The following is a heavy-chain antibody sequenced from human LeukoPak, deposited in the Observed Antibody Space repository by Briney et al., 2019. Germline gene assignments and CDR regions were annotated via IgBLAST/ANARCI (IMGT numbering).Heavy chain of an antibody. Sequence: QPGGSLRLSCAASGFTFSSYAMSWVRQAPGKGLEWVADIRHDGSENYYVDSVQGRFTISRDNAKNSLYLQMNSLRAEDTAVYYCARYRDWEWEVSYMDVWGKGTTVTVSS. V-gene: IGHV3-7*01. CDR1: GFTFSSYA. CDR3: ARYRDWEWEVSYMDV. CDR2: IRHDGSEN. D-gene: IGHD1-26*01. J-gene: IGHJ6*03.